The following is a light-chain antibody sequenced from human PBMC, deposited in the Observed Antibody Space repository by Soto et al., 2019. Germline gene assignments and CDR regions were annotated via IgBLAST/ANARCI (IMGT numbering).Light chain of an antibody. CDR2: AAS. Sequence: DIQMTQSPSSLSASVGDRVTITCRAGQDINIYLAWYQQKPGKVPKLLLSAASTLQSRVPLRFNVSGSGTDFTLTISSLPPEDVATYYCQKYDGAPITFSGGTKVEIK. J-gene: IGKJ4*01. V-gene: IGKV1-27*01. CDR1: QDINIY. CDR3: QKYDGAPIT.